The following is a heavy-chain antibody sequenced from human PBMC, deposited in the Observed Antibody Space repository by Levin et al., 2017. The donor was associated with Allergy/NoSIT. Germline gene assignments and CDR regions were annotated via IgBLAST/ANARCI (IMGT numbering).Heavy chain of an antibody. CDR3: ARVAPDYYDSSGYYGSWYFDL. CDR1: RFSFDDYG. V-gene: IGHV3-20*01. D-gene: IGHD3-22*01. CDR2: INWNGGST. J-gene: IGHJ2*01. Sequence: GESLKISCAASRFSFDDYGMSWVRQAPGKGLEWVSGINWNGGSTGYADSVKGRFTISRDNAKNSLYLQMNSLRAEDTALYHCARVAPDYYDSSGYYGSWYFDLWGRGTLVTVSS.